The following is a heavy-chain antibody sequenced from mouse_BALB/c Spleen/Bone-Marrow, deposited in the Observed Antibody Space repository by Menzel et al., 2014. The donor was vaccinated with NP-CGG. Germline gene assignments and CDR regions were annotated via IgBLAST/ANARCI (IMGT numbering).Heavy chain of an antibody. CDR1: GFSLXVYG. V-gene: IGHV2-6-7*01. Sequence: VQLQQSGPGLVAPSQSLSITCTVSGFSLXVYGINWVRQPPGKGLEWLGMIWGDGTTDYNSAFKSRLSISKDDSKSQVFLKMNSLQTDDTAKYYCAREGNYFDYWGQGTTLTVSS. CDR2: IWGDGTT. J-gene: IGHJ2*01. CDR3: AREGNYFDY.